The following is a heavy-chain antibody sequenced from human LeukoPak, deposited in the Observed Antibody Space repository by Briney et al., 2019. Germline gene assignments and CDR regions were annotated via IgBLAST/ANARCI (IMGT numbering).Heavy chain of an antibody. V-gene: IGHV3-64*01. J-gene: IGHJ4*02. CDR2: MSSDGGTT. CDR1: GFTLTNFA. D-gene: IGHD2/OR15-2a*01. CDR3: ARGGSLSAYDS. Sequence: PGGSLRLSCATSGFTLTNFAMHWVRQAPGKGPEYVSAMSSDGGTTYYANSVEGRFTMSRDKSKNAVYLQMGSLRPDDMAVYYCARGGSLSAYDSWGQGTLVTVSS.